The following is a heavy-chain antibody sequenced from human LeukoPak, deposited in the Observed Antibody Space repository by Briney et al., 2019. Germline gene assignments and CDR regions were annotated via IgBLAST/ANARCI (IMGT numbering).Heavy chain of an antibody. CDR1: GYTFTGYY. D-gene: IGHD2-15*01. CDR3: AREDIVVVVAATRGWFDP. V-gene: IGHV1-2*02. CDR2: INPNSGGT. J-gene: IGHJ5*02. Sequence: ASLKVSCKASGYTFTGYYMHWVRQAPGQGLEWMGWINPNSGGTNYAQKFQGRVTMTRDTSISTAYMELSRLRSDDTAVYYCAREDIVVVVAATRGWFDPWGQGTLVTVSS.